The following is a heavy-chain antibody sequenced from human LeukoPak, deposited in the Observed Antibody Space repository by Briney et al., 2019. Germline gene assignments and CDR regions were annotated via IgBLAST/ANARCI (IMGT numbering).Heavy chain of an antibody. CDR2: INHSGST. D-gene: IGHD6-19*01. Sequence: SETLPLTCAVYGGSFSGYYWSWIRQPPGKGLEWIGEINHSGSTNYNPSLKSRVTISVDTSKNQFSLKLSSVTAADTAVYYCARGLYSSGWYDYWGQGTLVTVSS. CDR3: ARGLYSSGWYDY. CDR1: GGSFSGYY. J-gene: IGHJ4*02. V-gene: IGHV4-34*01.